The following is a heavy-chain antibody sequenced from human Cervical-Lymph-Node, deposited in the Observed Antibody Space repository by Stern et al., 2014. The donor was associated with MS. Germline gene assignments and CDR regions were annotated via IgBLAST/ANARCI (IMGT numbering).Heavy chain of an antibody. D-gene: IGHD4-23*01. J-gene: IGHJ4*02. Sequence: EVQLVESGGGLVQPGGSLRLSCAASGFTFSDYSMNWVRQAPGKGLEWVSYISHSSSPIFYADSVKGRFTISRDSATNSLYLQMNSLRDEDTAVYYCVRDRDGGNAHGYWGQGTLVTVSS. CDR2: ISHSSSPI. V-gene: IGHV3-48*02. CDR3: VRDRDGGNAHGY. CDR1: GFTFSDYS.